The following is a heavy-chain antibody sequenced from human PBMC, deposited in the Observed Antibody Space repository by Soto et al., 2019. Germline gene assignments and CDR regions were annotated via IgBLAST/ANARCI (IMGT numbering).Heavy chain of an antibody. CDR2: ISTSSSYT. Sequence: QVQLVESGGGLVKPGGSLRLSCVASGFTFSDHYMTWIRQAPGKGLEWLSYISTSSSYTNYADTVKGRFTISRDNAMNSLYLQMNILRAEDTAVYYCARLRLTGYFDFWGQGTLLTVSS. J-gene: IGHJ4*02. V-gene: IGHV3-11*05. CDR3: ARLRLTGYFDF. CDR1: GFTFSDHY.